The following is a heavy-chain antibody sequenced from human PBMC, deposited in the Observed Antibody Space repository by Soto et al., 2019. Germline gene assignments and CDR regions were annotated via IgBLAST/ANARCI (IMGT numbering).Heavy chain of an antibody. D-gene: IGHD6-19*01. Sequence: EVQLVESGGGLVQPGGSLRLSCSASGFSVTNYWMAWVRQAPGKGLEWVANIRQDGSEKHYVDSVKGRFTISRDNAKNSLYLQMNSLRPDDTAVYYCARDRTGSGWYSDLWGRGTRVTASS. CDR3: ARDRTGSGWYSDL. CDR2: IRQDGSEK. J-gene: IGHJ2*01. CDR1: GFSVTNYW. V-gene: IGHV3-7*03.